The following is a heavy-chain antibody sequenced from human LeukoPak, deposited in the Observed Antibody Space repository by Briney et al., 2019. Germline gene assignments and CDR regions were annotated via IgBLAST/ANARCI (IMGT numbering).Heavy chain of an antibody. CDR1: GGSISSYY. Sequence: SETLSLTCTVSGGSISSYYWSWIRQPPGKGLEWIGYIYYSGSTNYNPSLKGRVTISVDTSKNQFSLKLSSVTAADTAVYYCARRRSRITMMGTTPRMGAFDIWGQGTMVTVSS. CDR3: ARRRSRITMMGTTPRMGAFDI. J-gene: IGHJ3*02. D-gene: IGHD3-22*01. V-gene: IGHV4-59*08. CDR2: IYYSGST.